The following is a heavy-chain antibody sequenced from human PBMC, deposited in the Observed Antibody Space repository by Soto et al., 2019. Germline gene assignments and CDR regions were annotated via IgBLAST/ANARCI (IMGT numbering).Heavy chain of an antibody. V-gene: IGHV3-33*01. CDR1: GFTFSSYG. Sequence: QVQLVESGGGVVQPGRSLRLSCAASGFTFSSYGMHWVRQAPGKGLEWVAVIWYDGSNKYYADSVKGRFTISRDNSKNTLYLQMNSLRAEDTAVYYCARDPRAAMVNRLDYWGQGTLVTVSS. D-gene: IGHD5-18*01. J-gene: IGHJ4*02. CDR3: ARDPRAAMVNRLDY. CDR2: IWYDGSNK.